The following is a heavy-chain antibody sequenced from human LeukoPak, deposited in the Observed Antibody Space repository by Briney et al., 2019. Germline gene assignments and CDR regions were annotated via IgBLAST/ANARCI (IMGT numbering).Heavy chain of an antibody. CDR1: GGSFSGYY. CDR3: ARGGYCFDY. CDR2: INHSGST. D-gene: IGHD2-15*01. J-gene: IGHJ4*02. Sequence: PSETLSLTCAVYGGSFSGYYWSWIRQPPGKGLEWIGEINHSGSTNYNPSLRSRVTISVDTSKNQFSLKLSSVTAADTAVYYCARGGYCFDYWGQGTLVTVSS. V-gene: IGHV4-34*01.